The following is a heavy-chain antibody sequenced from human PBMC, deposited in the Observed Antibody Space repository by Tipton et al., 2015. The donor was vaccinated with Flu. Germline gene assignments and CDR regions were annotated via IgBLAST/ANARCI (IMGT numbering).Heavy chain of an antibody. J-gene: IGHJ5*02. Sequence: LSLTCIVSGDSIRSDYFWGWIRQPPGKGLEWIGQISRGGATYYNSSLQSRATISVDSSRNRSSLKVRSVTAADTATYYCARRDYSNYVSQPKNWFDLWGQGILVTVSS. CDR2: ISRGGAT. V-gene: IGHV4-38-2*02. D-gene: IGHD4-11*01. CDR3: ARRDYSNYVSQPKNWFDL. CDR1: GDSIRSDYF.